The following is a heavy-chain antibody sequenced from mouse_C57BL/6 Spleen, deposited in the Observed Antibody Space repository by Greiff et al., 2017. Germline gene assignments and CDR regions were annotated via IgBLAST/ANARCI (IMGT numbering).Heavy chain of an antibody. D-gene: IGHD2-3*01. V-gene: IGHV5-6*01. CDR1: GFTFSSYG. Sequence: EVQLVESGGDLVKPGGSLKLSCAASGFTFSSYGMSWVRQTPDKRLEWVATISSGGSYTYYPDSVKGRFTISSDNAKNTLYLQMSSLRSEDAAMYCYAREVYDVDYVAHWGQGTLVTVSA. J-gene: IGHJ3*01. CDR3: AREVYDVDYVAH. CDR2: ISSGGSYT.